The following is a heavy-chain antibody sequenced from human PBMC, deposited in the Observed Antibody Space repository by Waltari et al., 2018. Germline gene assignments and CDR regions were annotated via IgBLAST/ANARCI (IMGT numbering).Heavy chain of an antibody. J-gene: IGHJ6*02. V-gene: IGHV3-74*03. D-gene: IGHD3-10*01. CDR1: GFSFSTYW. CDR2: INRDGTTI. CDR3: ARSGFMDV. Sequence: EVQLVESGGGLVQPGGSLRLSCAASGFSFSTYWMNWARQAPGEGLVCLSRINRDGTTIMYADSVKGRFTTSRDNAKNTLYLQMNSLRADDTAVYYCARSGFMDVWGQGTTVTVSS.